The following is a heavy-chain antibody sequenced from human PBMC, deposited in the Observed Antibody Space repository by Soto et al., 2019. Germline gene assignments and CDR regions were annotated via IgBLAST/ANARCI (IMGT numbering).Heavy chain of an antibody. CDR2: INHSGST. D-gene: IGHD3-22*01. J-gene: IGHJ4*02. V-gene: IGHV4-34*01. CDR1: GGSFSGYY. Sequence: PSETLSLTCAVYGGSFSGYYWSWIRQPPGKGLEWIGEINHSGSTNYNPSLKSRVTISVDTSKNQFSLKLSSVTAADTAVYYCARALLRRTYYYDRSAAGSIDYWGQGTLVTV. CDR3: ARALLRRTYYYDRSAAGSIDY.